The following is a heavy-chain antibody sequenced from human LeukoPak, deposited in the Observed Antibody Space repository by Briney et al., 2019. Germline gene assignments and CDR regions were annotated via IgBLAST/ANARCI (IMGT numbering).Heavy chain of an antibody. CDR1: RFTFSDYY. J-gene: IGHJ4*02. D-gene: IGHD3-10*01. Sequence: GGSLRLSCAASRFTFSDYYLSWIRQAPGKGLEWVSYISSSTSCTNYADSVKGRFTISRDNAKNSLYLQMNSLRAEDTAVYYCARRGGSTATGYYFDYWGQGTLVTVSS. V-gene: IGHV3-11*06. CDR2: ISSSTSCT. CDR3: ARRGGSTATGYYFDY.